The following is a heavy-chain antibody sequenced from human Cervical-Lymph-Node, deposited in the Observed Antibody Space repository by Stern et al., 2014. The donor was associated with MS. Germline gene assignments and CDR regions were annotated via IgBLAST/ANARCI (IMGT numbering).Heavy chain of an antibody. Sequence: VQLVQSGGGLVKPGGSLRLSCAASGFTFSSYSMNWVRQAPGKGLEWVSSISSSSSYIYYADSVKGRFTISRDNAKNSLYLQMNSLRAEDTAVYYCARYSSSSIGYYFDYWGQGTLVTVSS. J-gene: IGHJ4*02. CDR2: ISSSSSYI. V-gene: IGHV3-21*01. CDR3: ARYSSSSIGYYFDY. CDR1: GFTFSSYS. D-gene: IGHD6-6*01.